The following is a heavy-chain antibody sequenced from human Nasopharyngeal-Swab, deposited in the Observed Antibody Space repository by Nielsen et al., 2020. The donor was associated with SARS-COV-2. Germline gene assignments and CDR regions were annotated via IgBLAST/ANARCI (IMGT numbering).Heavy chain of an antibody. V-gene: IGHV1-2*06. CDR2: INPNSGGT. Sequence: VSVKVSCKASGYTFTGYYMHWVRQAPGQGLEWMGRINPNSGGTNYAQKFQGRVTMTRNTSISTAYMELSSLRSEDTAVYYCARGLRGYCSGGSCYSRAYYYMDVWGKGTTVTVSS. CDR3: ARGLRGYCSGGSCYSRAYYYMDV. D-gene: IGHD2-15*01. J-gene: IGHJ6*03. CDR1: GYTFTGYY.